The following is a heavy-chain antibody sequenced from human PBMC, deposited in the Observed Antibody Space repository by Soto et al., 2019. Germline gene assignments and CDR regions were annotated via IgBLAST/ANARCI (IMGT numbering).Heavy chain of an antibody. J-gene: IGHJ4*02. CDR2: ISNSGDIT. CDR3: ARDSGNFPCYFDY. D-gene: IGHD1-26*01. V-gene: IGHV3-23*01. Sequence: PGGSLRLSCAASGFTFSSYAMSWVRQAPGKGLEWVSTISNSGDITYNADSVKGRFTISRDNSKNTLYLQMNSLRAEDTAVYYYARDSGNFPCYFDYWGQGTQVTVSS. CDR1: GFTFSSYA.